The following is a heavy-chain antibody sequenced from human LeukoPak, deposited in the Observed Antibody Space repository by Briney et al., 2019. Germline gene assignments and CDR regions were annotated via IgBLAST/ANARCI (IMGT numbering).Heavy chain of an antibody. CDR3: ARDQDSIGYGENLY. V-gene: IGHV1-46*01. CDR1: GYSFTNYY. J-gene: IGHJ4*02. CDR2: INPSGGGT. Sequence: GASVKVSCKASGYSFTNYYIHWVRQAPGQGLEWMGGINPSGGGTSYAQKFQGRVTMTRDMSTSTVYMELSSLRSEDTAVYYCARDQDSIGYGENLYWGQGILVTVSS. D-gene: IGHD5-18*01.